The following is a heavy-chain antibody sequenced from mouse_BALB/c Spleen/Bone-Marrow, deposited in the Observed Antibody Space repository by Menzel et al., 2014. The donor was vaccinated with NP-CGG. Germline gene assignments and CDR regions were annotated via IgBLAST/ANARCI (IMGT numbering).Heavy chain of an antibody. J-gene: IGHJ2*01. CDR2: ILPGSGTA. Sequence: QVQLQQSGAELMKPGASVKISCKATGYTFSNYWIDWVKQRPGHGLEWTGEILPGSGTANYNEKFKGKATFTADTSSNTAYMQLSSLTSEDSALYYCARASVVPYYFGFWGQGTTLTVSS. CDR1: GYTFSNYW. D-gene: IGHD1-1*01. V-gene: IGHV1-9*01. CDR3: ARASVVPYYFGF.